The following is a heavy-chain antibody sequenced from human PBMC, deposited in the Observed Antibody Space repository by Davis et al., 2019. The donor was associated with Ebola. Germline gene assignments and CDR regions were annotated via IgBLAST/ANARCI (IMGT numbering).Heavy chain of an antibody. D-gene: IGHD3-10*01. J-gene: IGHJ4*02. V-gene: IGHV1-8*01. CDR1: GYTFTSYD. CDR3: ARSMVRGVIMDY. Sequence: ASVKVSCKASGYTFTSYDINWVRQATGQGLEWMGWMNPNSGNTGYAQKFQGRVTMTRNTSISTAYMELSSLRSEDTAVYYCARSMVRGVIMDYWGQGTLVAVSS. CDR2: MNPNSGNT.